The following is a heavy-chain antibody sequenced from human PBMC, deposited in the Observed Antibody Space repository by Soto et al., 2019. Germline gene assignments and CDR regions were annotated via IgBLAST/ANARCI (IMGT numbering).Heavy chain of an antibody. Sequence: SETLSVTCTVSGGTISSYYWSWIRPPPGKGLEWIGYIYYSGSTNYNPSLKSRVTISVDTSKNQFSLKLSSVTAADTAVYYCARGYRYYYYGMDVWGQGTTVTVSS. V-gene: IGHV4-59*01. CDR1: GGTISSYY. J-gene: IGHJ6*02. CDR3: ARGYRYYYYGMDV. CDR2: IYYSGST. D-gene: IGHD2-2*02.